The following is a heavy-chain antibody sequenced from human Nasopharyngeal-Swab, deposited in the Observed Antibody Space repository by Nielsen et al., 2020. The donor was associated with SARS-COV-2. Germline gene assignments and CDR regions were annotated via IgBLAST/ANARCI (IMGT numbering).Heavy chain of an antibody. Sequence: GESLKISCAASGFTFSSYEMNWVRQAPGKGLEWISYISSSGSTIYYADSVKGRFTISRDDAKNSLFLQMSSLRAEDTAVYYCASPLPLDYWGQGTLVTVSS. CDR1: GFTFSSYE. CDR2: ISSSGSTI. CDR3: ASPLPLDY. V-gene: IGHV3-48*03. J-gene: IGHJ4*02.